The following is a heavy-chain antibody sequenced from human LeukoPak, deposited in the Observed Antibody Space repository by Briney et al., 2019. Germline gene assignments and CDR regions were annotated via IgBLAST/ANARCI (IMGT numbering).Heavy chain of an antibody. J-gene: IGHJ4*02. Sequence: GGSLRHACAASGFTFSNYGMAWFRQAPGKGLEWVSTINIRADETHYADSVKGRSTISRDNSKSTLALQMRSLRVDDTAVYYCERDPSEYEYNRGWYRDFWGQGSQVIVSS. CDR3: ERDPSEYEYNRGWYRDF. CDR2: INIRADET. V-gene: IGHV3-23*01. D-gene: IGHD6-19*01. CDR1: GFTFSNYG.